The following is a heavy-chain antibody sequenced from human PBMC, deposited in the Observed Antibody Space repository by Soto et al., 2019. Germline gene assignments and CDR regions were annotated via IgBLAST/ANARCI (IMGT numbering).Heavy chain of an antibody. Sequence: GSVPTLVNPTQTLTLTCTFSGFSLSTSGMCVSWIRQPPGRALEWLALIDWDDDKYYSTSLKTRLTISKDTSKNQVVLTMTNMDPVDTATYYCARIQQLAPYYYYYGMDVWGQGTTVTVSS. J-gene: IGHJ6*02. CDR3: ARIQQLAPYYYYYGMDV. CDR1: GFSLSTSGMC. D-gene: IGHD6-13*01. V-gene: IGHV2-70*01. CDR2: IDWDDDK.